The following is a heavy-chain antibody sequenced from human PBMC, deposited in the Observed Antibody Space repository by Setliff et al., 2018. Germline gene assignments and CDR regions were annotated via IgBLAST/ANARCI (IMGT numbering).Heavy chain of an antibody. CDR2: IRQDGSEQ. D-gene: IGHD3-10*01. V-gene: IGHV3-7*01. J-gene: IGHJ4*02. Sequence: PGGSLRLSCAASGFTFSSYWMRGVRQAQGKGLEWVANIRQDGSEQYYVDSVRGRFTISRDNAKNSVYVQMNRLRAEDTAVYYCATGRTGPFDYWGQGTLFTVSS. CDR1: GFTFSSYW. CDR3: ATGRTGPFDY.